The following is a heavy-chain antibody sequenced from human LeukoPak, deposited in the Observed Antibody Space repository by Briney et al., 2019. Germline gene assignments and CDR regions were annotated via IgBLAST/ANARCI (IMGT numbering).Heavy chain of an antibody. CDR2: INPANGYT. V-gene: IGHV1-3*03. CDR3: AIRDGHTDH. CDR1: GYTFTNFA. J-gene: IGHJ4*02. D-gene: IGHD5-24*01. Sequence: GASLKVSCKASGYTFTNFAMHWVRQAPGQTIEWLAWINPANGYTRYSQQFQDRVTVTSDTSAAKAYMELSSLRSEDKAVYYCAIRDGHTDHWGQGTLVTVSS.